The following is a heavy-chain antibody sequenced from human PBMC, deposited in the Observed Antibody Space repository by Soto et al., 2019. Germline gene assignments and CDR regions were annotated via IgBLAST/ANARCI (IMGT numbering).Heavy chain of an antibody. D-gene: IGHD6-13*01. CDR2: ISYDGSNK. CDR1: GFTFSSYA. J-gene: IGHJ4*02. Sequence: QVQLVESGGGVVQPGRSLRLSCAASGFTFSSYALHRVRQAPDKGLEWVAVISYDGSNKYYADSVKGRFTISRDNSKNTLYLQMNSLRAEDTAVYYCARAGGSSWYEDWGQGTLVTVSS. CDR3: ARAGGSSWYED. V-gene: IGHV3-30-3*01.